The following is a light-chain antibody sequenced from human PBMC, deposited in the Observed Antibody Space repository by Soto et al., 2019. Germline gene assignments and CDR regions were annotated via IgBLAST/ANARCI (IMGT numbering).Light chain of an antibody. V-gene: IGKV3-11*01. CDR2: DTS. CDR3: QPYNDWPSWT. J-gene: IGKJ1*01. CDR1: QSVGSY. Sequence: EIGFSQSPSTLSLSPGERATLSCRASQSVGSYLAWYQQRPGQAPRLLIYDTSNRATGIPARFSGSGSGTEFTLTISSLQSEDYAVYYCQPYNDWPSWTFGQGTKVDIK.